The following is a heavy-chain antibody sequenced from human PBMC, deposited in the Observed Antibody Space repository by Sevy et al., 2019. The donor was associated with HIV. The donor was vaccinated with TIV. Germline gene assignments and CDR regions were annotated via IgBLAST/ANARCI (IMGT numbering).Heavy chain of an antibody. CDR1: GFTLSDYY. CDR3: ARDHVKDGDLGDYYYYAMDV. V-gene: IGHV3-11*01. J-gene: IGHJ6*02. Sequence: LSLTCAASGFTLSDYYMSWIRQAPGKGLEWVSYISGSGSTIYYADSVKGRFTISRDNAKNSLSLQVNSLRAEDTAVYFWARDHVKDGDLGDYYYYAMDVWGQGTTVTVSS. CDR2: ISGSGSTI. D-gene: IGHD4-17*01.